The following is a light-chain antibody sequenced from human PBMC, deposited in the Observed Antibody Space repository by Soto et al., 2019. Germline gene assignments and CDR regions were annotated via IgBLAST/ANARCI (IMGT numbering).Light chain of an antibody. CDR1: QSISIN. CDR2: GAS. CDR3: QQYNNWPPA. J-gene: IGKJ1*01. Sequence: EIVLTQSPGTLSLSPGERATLSCRASQSISINLAWYQQKPGQAPRLLIYGASTRATGIPARFSGSGSGTEFTLTISSLQSEDFAVYYCQQYNNWPPAFGQGTKVDIK. V-gene: IGKV3-15*01.